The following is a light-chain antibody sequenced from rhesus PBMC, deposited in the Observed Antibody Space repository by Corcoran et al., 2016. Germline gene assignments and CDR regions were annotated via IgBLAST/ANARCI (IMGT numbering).Light chain of an antibody. CDR1: QGISSW. Sequence: DIQMTQSPSSLSASVGDTVTITCRASQGISSWLAWYQQKPGKAPKLLIYKASSLKSGAPPRFSGSGSWTVFTLTISRLQSEDFATYYCQQYSSRPLTFGGGTKVELK. CDR2: KAS. CDR3: QQYSSRPLT. V-gene: IGKV1-22*01. J-gene: IGKJ4*01.